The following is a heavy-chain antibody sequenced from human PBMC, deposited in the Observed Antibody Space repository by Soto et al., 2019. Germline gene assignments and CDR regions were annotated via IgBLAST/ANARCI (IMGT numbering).Heavy chain of an antibody. V-gene: IGHV1-18*01. Sequence: QVQMVQSGAEVKKPGASVKVSCKASNYIFTSYAISWVRQAPGQGLEWMGWISAYNGNTNYAQKFKDRVTMTRDTSTSTAYMELRSLRSDDTAVYYFARCILGGTGWVDPWGQGTLVTVSS. J-gene: IGHJ5*02. CDR1: NYIFTSYA. D-gene: IGHD1-26*01. CDR3: ARCILGGTGWVDP. CDR2: ISAYNGNT.